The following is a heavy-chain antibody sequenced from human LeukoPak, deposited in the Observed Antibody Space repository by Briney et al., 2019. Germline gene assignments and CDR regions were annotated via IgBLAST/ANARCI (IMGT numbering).Heavy chain of an antibody. CDR2: IYHSGST. J-gene: IGHJ3*02. Sequence: SETLSLTCTVSGYSISSGYYWGWIRQPPGKGLEWIGSIYHSGSTYYNPSLKSRVTISVDTSKNQFSLKLSSVTAADTAVYYCARGTPYGSGSYPPYNNNWGAFDIWGQGTMVTVSS. CDR1: GYSISSGYY. CDR3: ARGTPYGSGSYPPYNNNWGAFDI. D-gene: IGHD3-10*01. V-gene: IGHV4-38-2*02.